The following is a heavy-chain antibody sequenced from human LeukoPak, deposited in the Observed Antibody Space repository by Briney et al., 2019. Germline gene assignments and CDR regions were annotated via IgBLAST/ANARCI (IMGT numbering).Heavy chain of an antibody. J-gene: IGHJ4*02. Sequence: PGGSLRLSCAASGFTFSDYYMSWIRQAPGKGLEWVSYISSSGSTIYYADSVKGRFTISRDNAKNSLYLQMSSLRAEDTAVYYGARDYCSGGSCYADYWGQGTLVTVSS. CDR3: ARDYCSGGSCYADY. V-gene: IGHV3-11*01. CDR1: GFTFSDYY. CDR2: ISSSGSTI. D-gene: IGHD2-15*01.